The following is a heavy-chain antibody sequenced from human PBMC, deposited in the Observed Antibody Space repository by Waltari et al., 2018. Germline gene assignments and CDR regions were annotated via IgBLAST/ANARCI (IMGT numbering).Heavy chain of an antibody. J-gene: IGHJ3*01. CDR2: FSYSGAT. CDR1: DVSITSHRHY. Sequence: HLQLQESGPGLLKPSETLSLTCSVSDVSITSHRHYWVWIRQPPGQGLDWIGTFSYSGATYSSPSLKSRVTISGDTSKNQLSLILGSVTAADTAVYYCATYIGASIGTAAFDVWGQGTMVTVSA. D-gene: IGHD5-12*01. V-gene: IGHV4-39*01. CDR3: ATYIGASIGTAAFDV.